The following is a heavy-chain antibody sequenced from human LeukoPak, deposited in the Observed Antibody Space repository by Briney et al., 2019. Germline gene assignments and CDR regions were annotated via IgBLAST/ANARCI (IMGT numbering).Heavy chain of an antibody. CDR3: ARDYGGPSWFGGIDY. CDR1: GYTFTDYY. CDR2: INPKSGGT. D-gene: IGHD3-10*01. V-gene: IGHV1-2*02. Sequence: VASVKVSCKASGYTFTDYYLHWVRQAPGQGLEWVGWINPKSGGTHYAQKFQGRVTMTGDTSISAAYMELSRLTSDDTAVYYCARDYGGPSWFGGIDYWGQGTLVTVSS. J-gene: IGHJ4*02.